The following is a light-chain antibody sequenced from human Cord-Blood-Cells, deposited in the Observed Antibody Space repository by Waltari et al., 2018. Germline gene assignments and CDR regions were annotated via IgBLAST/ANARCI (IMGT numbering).Light chain of an antibody. CDR2: DAS. J-gene: IGKJ3*01. V-gene: IGKV3D-20*01. Sequence: EIVLTQAPATLSLSPGERATLSCGASQSVSSSYLAWYQQKPGLAPRLLIYDASSRATGIPDRVSGSGSGTDFTLTISRLEPEDFAVYYCQQYGSSPPFTFGPGTKVDIK. CDR1: QSVSSSY. CDR3: QQYGSSPPFT.